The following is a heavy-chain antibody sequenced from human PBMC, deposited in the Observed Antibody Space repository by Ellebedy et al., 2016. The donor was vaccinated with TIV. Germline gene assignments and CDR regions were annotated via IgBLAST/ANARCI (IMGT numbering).Heavy chain of an antibody. V-gene: IGHV3-7*01. Sequence: GGSLRLXCAASGFTFSTYWLSWVRQAPGKGLEWVATIKHDGSEKYFVDSVKGRFTISRDNAKNSLCLQMNSLRVEDTAVYYCARNNHGAYGGGDAFDIWGQGTMVTVSS. CDR3: ARNNHGAYGGGDAFDI. D-gene: IGHD4-17*01. CDR1: GFTFSTYW. CDR2: IKHDGSEK. J-gene: IGHJ3*02.